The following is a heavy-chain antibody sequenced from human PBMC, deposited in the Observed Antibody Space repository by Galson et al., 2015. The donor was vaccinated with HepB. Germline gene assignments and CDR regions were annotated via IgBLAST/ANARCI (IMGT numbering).Heavy chain of an antibody. D-gene: IGHD1-26*01. CDR2: IIPLFATS. V-gene: IGHV1-69*13. Sequence: SVKVSCKASGGTFSSFGISWVRQAPGQGLEWMGGIIPLFATSTYTQKFQGRVSITADESTTTAYMELSSLRSEDTAVYYCATGILDKRSRRGYYYYYMDVWGKGTTVTVSS. CDR1: GGTFSSFG. J-gene: IGHJ6*03. CDR3: ATGILDKRSRRGYYYYYMDV.